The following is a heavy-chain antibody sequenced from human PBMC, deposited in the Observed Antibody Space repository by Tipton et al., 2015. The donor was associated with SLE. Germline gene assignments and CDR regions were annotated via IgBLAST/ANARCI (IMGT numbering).Heavy chain of an antibody. V-gene: IGHV4-38-2*02. Sequence: TLSLTCTASGYSISSGYFWGWIRQPPGKGLEWIGMIYHSGSTYYNPSLKSHITMSVDTSKNQFSLKVNSVTAADTAVYYCARSGGLVPASMVWFDPWGQGTLVTVSS. CDR3: ARSGGLVPASMVWFDP. CDR2: IYHSGST. J-gene: IGHJ5*02. CDR1: GYSISSGYF. D-gene: IGHD2-2*01.